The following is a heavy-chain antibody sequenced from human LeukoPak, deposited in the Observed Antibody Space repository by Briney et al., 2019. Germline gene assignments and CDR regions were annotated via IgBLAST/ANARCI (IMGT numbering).Heavy chain of an antibody. J-gene: IGHJ4*02. V-gene: IGHV1-8*01. Sequence: ASVKVSCKASGYTFTSSDINWVRQAPGQGLEWMGWVNPKSGKTGSARKFQGRVAMTKNISISTAHIEVSSLAYEDTATYYCARGRPGLASAGTYDFWGQGTLITVSS. CDR1: GYTFTSSD. CDR3: ARGRPGLASAGTYDF. CDR2: VNPKSGKT. D-gene: IGHD6-13*01.